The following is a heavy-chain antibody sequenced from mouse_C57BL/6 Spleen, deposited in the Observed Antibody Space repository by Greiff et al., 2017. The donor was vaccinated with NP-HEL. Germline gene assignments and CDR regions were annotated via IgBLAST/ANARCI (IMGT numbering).Heavy chain of an antibody. CDR2: IYPGNGDT. Sequence: QVQLKESGAELVRPGASVKMSCKASGYTFTSYNMHWVKQTPRQGLEWIGAIYPGNGDTSYNQKFKGKATLTVDKSSSTAYMQLSSLTSEDSAVYFCARCATTVAAGYFDVWGTGTTVTVSS. J-gene: IGHJ1*03. CDR3: ARCATTVAAGYFDV. V-gene: IGHV1-12*01. D-gene: IGHD1-1*01. CDR1: GYTFTSYN.